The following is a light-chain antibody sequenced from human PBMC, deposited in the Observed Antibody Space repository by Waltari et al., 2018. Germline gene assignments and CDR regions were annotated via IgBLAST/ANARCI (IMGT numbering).Light chain of an antibody. J-gene: IGLJ3*02. CDR2: PVS. CDR1: SSDVGGGNY. CDR3: TSHAGTNSV. Sequence: QSALTQLPSASGSPGQSVTMSCTGTSSDVGGGNYVSWYQQPPGTAPKLLIYPVSKRPSGVPDRFSGSKSGNTASLTVSGLQAEDEAEYFCTSHAGTNSVFGGGTKLTVL. V-gene: IGLV2-8*01.